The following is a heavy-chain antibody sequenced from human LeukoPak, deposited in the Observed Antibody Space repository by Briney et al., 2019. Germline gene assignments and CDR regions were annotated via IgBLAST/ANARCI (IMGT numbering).Heavy chain of an antibody. J-gene: IGHJ4*02. Sequence: GGSLRLSCAASGFTFSSYEMNWVRQAPGKGLEWVSYISSSGRTIYYADSVKGRFTISRDNAKNSLYLQMNSLRAEDTAVYYCAKGLVGATMGFDYWGQGTLVTVSS. D-gene: IGHD1-26*01. V-gene: IGHV3-48*03. CDR2: ISSSGRTI. CDR1: GFTFSSYE. CDR3: AKGLVGATMGFDY.